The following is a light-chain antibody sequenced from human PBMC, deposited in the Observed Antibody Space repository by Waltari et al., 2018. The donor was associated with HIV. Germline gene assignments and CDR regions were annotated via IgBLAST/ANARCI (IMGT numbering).Light chain of an antibody. CDR1: SSDIGAYNR. CDR2: EVK. Sequence: SPGQSVTISCTGTSSDIGAYNRVSWYLQPPGTAPKVIIYEVKNRPSGVPDRFSGSKSGSTASLTISGLQAEDEADYFCSSYKNNNTLVFGTGTKVTVL. V-gene: IGLV2-18*02. J-gene: IGLJ1*01. CDR3: SSYKNNNTLV.